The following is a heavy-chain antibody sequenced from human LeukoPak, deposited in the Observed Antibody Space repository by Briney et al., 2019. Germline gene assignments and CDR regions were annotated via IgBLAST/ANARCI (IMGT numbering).Heavy chain of an antibody. V-gene: IGHV4-39*07. CDR1: GGSISSSSYY. J-gene: IGHJ5*02. CDR3: APRYSSSWQNWFDP. Sequence: SETLSLTCTVSGGSISSSSYYWGWIRQPPGKGLEWIGSIYYSGSTYYNPSLKSRVTISVDTSKNQFSLKLSSVTAADTAVYYCAPRYSSSWQNWFDPWGQGTLVTVSS. CDR2: IYYSGST. D-gene: IGHD6-13*01.